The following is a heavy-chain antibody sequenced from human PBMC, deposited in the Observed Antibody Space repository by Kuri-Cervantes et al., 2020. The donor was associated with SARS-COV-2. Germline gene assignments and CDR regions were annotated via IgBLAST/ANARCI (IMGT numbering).Heavy chain of an antibody. D-gene: IGHD1-26*01. V-gene: IGHV1-18*01. J-gene: IGHJ6*03. CDR1: GYTFTSYG. Sequence: ASVKVSCKASGYTFTSYGISWVRQAPGQGLEWMGWISAYNGNTNYAQKLQGRVTMTTDTSTSTAHMELRSLRSDDTAVYYCARDRGSYYSTDYYYYYMDVWGKGTTVTVSS. CDR3: ARDRGSYYSTDYYYYYMDV. CDR2: ISAYNGNT.